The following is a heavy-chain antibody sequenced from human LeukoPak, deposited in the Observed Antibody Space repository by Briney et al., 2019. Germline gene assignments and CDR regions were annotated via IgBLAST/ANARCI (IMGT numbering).Heavy chain of an antibody. CDR2: VYYTGST. V-gene: IGHV4-59*12. CDR1: GGSISTYY. J-gene: IGHJ4*02. CDR3: ARGSREAYYFDN. D-gene: IGHD1-26*01. Sequence: PSETLSLTCTVSGGSISTYYWNWIRQPPGKGLEWIGYVYYTGSTNYNPSLTSRVTMSIDRSKNQFSLNLSSVTAADTAVYYCARGSREAYYFDNWGQGTLVTVSS.